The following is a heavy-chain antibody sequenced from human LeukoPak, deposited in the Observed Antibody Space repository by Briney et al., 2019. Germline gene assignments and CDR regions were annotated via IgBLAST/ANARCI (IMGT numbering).Heavy chain of an antibody. Sequence: RPSETLSLTCTVSGASIRSGDYYWSWIRQPPGKGLEWIGYIYDSGSTYYNPSLKSRVTISVDTSKNQFSLKLSSVTAADTAVYYCARGPFIAVDYWGQGTLVTVSS. CDR2: IYDSGST. V-gene: IGHV4-30-4*01. D-gene: IGHD6-19*01. J-gene: IGHJ4*02. CDR3: ARGPFIAVDY. CDR1: GASIRSGDYY.